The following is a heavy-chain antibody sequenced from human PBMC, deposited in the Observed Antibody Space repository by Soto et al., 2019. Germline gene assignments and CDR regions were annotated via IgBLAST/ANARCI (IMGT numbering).Heavy chain of an antibody. CDR3: ARDPISGSFDF. D-gene: IGHD6-19*01. CDR1: GFPFHSYS. CDR2: IAGGGHTI. Sequence: LRLSCAASGFPFHSYSMNWVRQAPGRGLEWVSYIAGGGHTIYYADSVKGRFTISRDDAKSSLYLQMNSLRDDDTAIYYCARDPISGSFDFWGPGTLVTV. J-gene: IGHJ4*02. V-gene: IGHV3-48*02.